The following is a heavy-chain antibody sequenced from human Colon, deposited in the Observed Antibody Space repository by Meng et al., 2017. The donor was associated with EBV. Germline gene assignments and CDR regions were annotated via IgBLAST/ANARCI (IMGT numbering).Heavy chain of an antibody. CDR2: IFHSGLT. J-gene: IGHJ2*01. Sequence: HVPLQESGPGLVKPSETLSLTCAVSGGSISSSNWWGWVRQSPEKGLEWIGEIFHSGLTNYNPSLQSRVTISVDKSKNQFSLEVTSVTAADTAIYYCMRDLLVLEKNEVWGRGTLVTVSS. D-gene: IGHD1-1*01. CDR3: MRDLLVLEKNEV. CDR1: GGSISSSNW. V-gene: IGHV4-4*02.